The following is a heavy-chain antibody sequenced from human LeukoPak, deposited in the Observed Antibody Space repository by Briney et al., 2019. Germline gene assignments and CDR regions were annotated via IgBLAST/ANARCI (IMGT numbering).Heavy chain of an antibody. J-gene: IGHJ5*02. D-gene: IGHD2/OR15-2a*01. CDR3: ARDLIAPSGFDP. V-gene: IGHV4-31*03. CDR2: IYYSGST. Sequence: SQPLSLTCTVSGGSISSGGYYWSWIRQHPGKGLEWIGYIYYSGSTYYNPSLKSRVTISVDTSKNQFSLKLSSVTAADTAVYYCARDLIAPSGFDPWGQGTLVTVSS. CDR1: GGSISSGGYY.